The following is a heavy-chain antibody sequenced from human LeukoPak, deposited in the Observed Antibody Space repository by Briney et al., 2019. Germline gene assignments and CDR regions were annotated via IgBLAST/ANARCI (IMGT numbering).Heavy chain of an antibody. D-gene: IGHD3-16*02. J-gene: IGHJ4*02. V-gene: IGHV1-69*01. CDR1: GGTFSSYA. CDR3: AGCVWGSYRPLDY. Sequence: SVKVSCKASGGTFSSYAISWVRQAPGQGLEWMGGIIPIFGTANYAQKFQGRVTITADESTSTAYMELSSLRSEDTAVYYCAGCVWGSYRPLDYWGQGTLVTVSS. CDR2: IIPIFGTA.